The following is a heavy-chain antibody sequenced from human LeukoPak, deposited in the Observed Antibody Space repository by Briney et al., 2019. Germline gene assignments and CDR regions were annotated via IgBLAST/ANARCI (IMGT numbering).Heavy chain of an antibody. CDR1: SGSFSSSTYF. D-gene: IGHD3-10*01. CDR3: ARHAHGRFVDY. J-gene: IGHJ4*02. CDR2: IHYSGST. Sequence: SETLSLTCTVSSGSFSSSTYFWAWIRQPPGKGLEWIGSIHYSGSTYYIPSLKSRVTVSADTSKNQFSLRVSSVTAADTAVYYCARHAHGRFVDYWGQGTLVTVSS. V-gene: IGHV4-39*01.